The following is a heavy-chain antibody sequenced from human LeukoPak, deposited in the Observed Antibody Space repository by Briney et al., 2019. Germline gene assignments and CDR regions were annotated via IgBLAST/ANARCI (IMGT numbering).Heavy chain of an antibody. CDR3: ARDPQTIGYFDY. CDR1: AFSFSSYA. V-gene: IGHV3-30-3*01. CDR2: ISYDGSNK. D-gene: IGHD2/OR15-2a*01. J-gene: IGHJ4*02. Sequence: GRSLRLSCAASAFSFSSYAMHWVRQAPGKGLEWVAIISYDGSNKYYTDSVKGRFTISRDNSKNTLYLQMNSLRAEDTAVYYCARDPQTIGYFDYWGQGTLVTVSS.